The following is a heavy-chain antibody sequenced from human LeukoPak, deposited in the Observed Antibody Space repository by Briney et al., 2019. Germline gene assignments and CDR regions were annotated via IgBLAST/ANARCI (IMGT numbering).Heavy chain of an antibody. CDR1: RFTFNSHA. V-gene: IGHV3-23*01. Sequence: GGSLRLSCAASRFTFNSHAMNWVRQAPGKGLEWVSAISGSDCSTYYADSVKGRFTISRDNSKNTLYLQMNSLRAEDTAVYHCAKGKGYSSSSSDHWGQGTLVTVSS. CDR2: ISGSDCST. CDR3: AKGKGYSSSSSDH. J-gene: IGHJ5*02. D-gene: IGHD6-6*01.